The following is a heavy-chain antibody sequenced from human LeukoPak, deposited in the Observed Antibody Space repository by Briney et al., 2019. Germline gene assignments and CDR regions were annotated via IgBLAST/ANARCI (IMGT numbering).Heavy chain of an antibody. CDR3: AREPPDFWSGYHSSDYYYYYMDV. V-gene: IGHV4-39*07. CDR1: GGSISSSSYY. CDR2: IYYSGST. Sequence: PSETLSLTCTVSGGSISSSSYYWGWIRQPPGKGLEWIGSIYYSGSTYYNPSLKSRVTISVDTSKNQFSLKLSSVTAADTAVYYCAREPPDFWSGYHSSDYYYYYMDVWGKGTTVTVSS. J-gene: IGHJ6*03. D-gene: IGHD3-3*01.